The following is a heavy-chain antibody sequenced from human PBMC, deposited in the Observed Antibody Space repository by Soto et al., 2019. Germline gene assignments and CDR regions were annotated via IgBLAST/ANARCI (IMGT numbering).Heavy chain of an antibody. D-gene: IGHD3-10*01. CDR3: ASTRTLWSHYYSYYGMDV. Sequence: PSETLSLTCTVSGGSISSYYWSWIRQPPGKGLEWIGYIYYSGSTNYNPSLKSRVTISVDKSKNQFSLKLSSVTAADTAVYYCASTRTLWSHYYSYYGMDVWGQGTTVTVSS. J-gene: IGHJ6*02. V-gene: IGHV4-59*12. CDR1: GGSISSYY. CDR2: IYYSGST.